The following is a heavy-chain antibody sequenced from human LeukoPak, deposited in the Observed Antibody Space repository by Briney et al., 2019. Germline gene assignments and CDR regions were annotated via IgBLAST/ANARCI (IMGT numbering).Heavy chain of an antibody. D-gene: IGHD3-3*01. CDR2: ILYTGNT. J-gene: IGHJ5*02. CDR1: GGSISSSNHY. V-gene: IGHV4-39*07. Sequence: SETLSLTCTVSGGSISSSNHYWGWIRQPPGKGLEWIGTILYTGNTHYNPSFKSRATLSVDTSKKQVSLKLTFVTAADTAMYYCARLTIFGVLTINWFDPWGQGTLVTVSS. CDR3: ARLTIFGVLTINWFDP.